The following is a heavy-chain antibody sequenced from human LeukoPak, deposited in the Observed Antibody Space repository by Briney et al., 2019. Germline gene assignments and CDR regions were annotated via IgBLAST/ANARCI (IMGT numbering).Heavy chain of an antibody. V-gene: IGHV4-4*07. J-gene: IGHJ4*02. D-gene: IGHD3-9*01. CDR3: ARQYYDILTCYYIFDY. Sequence: SETLSLTCTVSGGSISSYYWSWIRQPAGKGLEWIGRIYSSGSTNYNPSLKSRVTMSVDTSKNQFSLKLSSVTAADTAVYYCARQYYDILTCYYIFDYWGQGTLVTVSS. CDR1: GGSISSYY. CDR2: IYSSGST.